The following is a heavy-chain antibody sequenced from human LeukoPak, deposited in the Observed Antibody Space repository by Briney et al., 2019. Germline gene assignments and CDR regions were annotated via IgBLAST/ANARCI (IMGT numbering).Heavy chain of an antibody. D-gene: IGHD3-10*01. CDR3: AKDEPGFGFYWYFDL. V-gene: IGHV3-23*01. CDR2: ISGSGGST. J-gene: IGHJ2*01. CDR1: GFTFSSYA. Sequence: GGSLRLSCAASGFTFSSYAMSWVRQAPGKGLEWVSSISGSGGSTYYADSVKGRFTISRDNSKNTLYLQMNSLRAEDTAVYYCAKDEPGFGFYWYFDLWGRGTLVTVSS.